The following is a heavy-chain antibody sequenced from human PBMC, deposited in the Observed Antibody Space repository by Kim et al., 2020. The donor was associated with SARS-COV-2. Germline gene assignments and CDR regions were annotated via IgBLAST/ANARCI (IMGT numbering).Heavy chain of an antibody. D-gene: IGHD2-2*01. CDR1: GYTFTTYD. CDR2: MSPNSGNT. V-gene: IGHV1-8*01. J-gene: IGHJ6*02. Sequence: ASVKVSCKASGYTFTTYDINWVRQASGQGLEWMGWMSPNSGNTGYAQKFQGRVTMTRNTSISTAYMELSSLRSEDTAVYYCARSRTVVSYYYYYGMDVWGQGPTVTVSS. CDR3: ARSRTVVSYYYYYGMDV.